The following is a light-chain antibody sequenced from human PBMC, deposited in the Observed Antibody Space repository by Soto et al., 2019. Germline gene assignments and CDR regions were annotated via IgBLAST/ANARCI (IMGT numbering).Light chain of an antibody. V-gene: IGKV1-5*01. Sequence: DIRMTQSPSTLSASVGDRVTITCRASQSISTWLAWYQQKPGKAPKLLIYDASSLESGVPSRFSGSGSGTEFTLTISSLQPDDFATYYCQQCNSYSRVFGQGTKVDIK. CDR1: QSISTW. CDR2: DAS. CDR3: QQCNSYSRV. J-gene: IGKJ1*01.